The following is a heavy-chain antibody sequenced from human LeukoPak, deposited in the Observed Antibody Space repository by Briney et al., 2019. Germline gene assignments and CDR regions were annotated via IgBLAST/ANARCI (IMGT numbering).Heavy chain of an antibody. CDR2: IKQDGSEK. J-gene: IGHJ4*02. CDR1: GFTFSNNW. D-gene: IGHD4-11*01. CDR3: ARGYSNYFLWHFDY. V-gene: IGHV3-7*01. Sequence: PGGSLRLSCAASGFTFSNNWMSWVRQAPGKGLEWVAHIKQDGSEKYYVDSVKGRFTISRDNAKNSLYLQMNSLRAEDTAVYYCARGYSNYFLWHFDYWGQGTLVTVSS.